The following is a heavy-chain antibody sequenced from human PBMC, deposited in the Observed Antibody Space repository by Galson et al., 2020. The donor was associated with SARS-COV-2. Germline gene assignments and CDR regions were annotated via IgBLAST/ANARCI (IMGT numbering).Heavy chain of an antibody. V-gene: IGHV3-66*01. CDR3: ARDLGGYCSGGSCYDAFDI. Sequence: GGSLRLSCAASGFTVSSNYISWVRQAPGKGLEWVSVIYSGGSTYYADAVKGRFTISRDNSKNTLYLQMTSLRAEDTAVYYCARDLGGYCSGGSCYDAFDIWGQGTMVTVSS. CDR1: GFTVSSNY. J-gene: IGHJ3*02. CDR2: IYSGGST. D-gene: IGHD2-15*01.